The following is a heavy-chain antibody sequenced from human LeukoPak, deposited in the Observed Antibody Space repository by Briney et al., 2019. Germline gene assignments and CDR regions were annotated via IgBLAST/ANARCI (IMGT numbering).Heavy chain of an antibody. Sequence: GASVKVSFKASGYTFTSYYMHWVRQAPGQGGEWMGLINPSGGSTSYAQKFQGRVTMTRDTSTSTVYMELSSLRSEDTAVYYCARVPPTRGGNSVESFDYWAREPWSPSPQ. V-gene: IGHV1-46*01. J-gene: IGHJ4*02. CDR1: GYTFTSYY. CDR2: INPSGGST. D-gene: IGHD4-23*01. CDR3: ARVPPTRGGNSVESFDY.